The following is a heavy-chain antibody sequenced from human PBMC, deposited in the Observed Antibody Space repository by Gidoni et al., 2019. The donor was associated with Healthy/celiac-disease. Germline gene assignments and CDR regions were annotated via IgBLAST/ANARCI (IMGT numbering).Heavy chain of an antibody. Sequence: QVQLVQSGAEVKKPGASVKVSCKAYGYTCTSYDINWVRQATGQGLEWMGWMNPNSGNTGYAQKFQGRVTMTRNTSISTAYMELSSLRSEDTAVYYCAALPTIFGVVSFDPWGQGTLVTVSS. CDR2: MNPNSGNT. CDR1: GYTCTSYD. D-gene: IGHD3-3*01. V-gene: IGHV1-8*01. CDR3: AALPTIFGVVSFDP. J-gene: IGHJ5*02.